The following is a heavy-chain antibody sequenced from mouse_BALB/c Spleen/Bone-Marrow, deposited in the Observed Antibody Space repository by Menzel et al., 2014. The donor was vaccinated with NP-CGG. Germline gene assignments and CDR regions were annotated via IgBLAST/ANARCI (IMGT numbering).Heavy chain of an antibody. CDR3: ARVAYYNVYFDY. D-gene: IGHD2-12*01. CDR2: INGNGGSS. Sequence: EVKLVESGGGLVQPGGSLKLSCAASGITFSNYGMSWIRQTPDKRLELVATINGNGGSSYYPDSVKGRFTITRDNAKNTLYLQMSSLKSEDTAMYYCARVAYYNVYFDYWGQGTTLTVSS. J-gene: IGHJ2*01. CDR1: GITFSNYG. V-gene: IGHV5-6-3*01.